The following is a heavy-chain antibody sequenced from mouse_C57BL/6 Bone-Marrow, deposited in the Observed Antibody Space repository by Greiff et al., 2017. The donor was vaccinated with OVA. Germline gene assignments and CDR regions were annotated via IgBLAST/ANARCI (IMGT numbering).Heavy chain of an antibody. Sequence: QVQLKQSGAELARPGASVKLSCKASGYTFTSYGISWVKQRTGQGLEWIGEIYPRSGNTYYNEKFKGKATLTADKSSSTAYMELRSLTSEDSAVYFCARQLRLREDAMDYWGQGTSVTVSS. CDR2: IYPRSGNT. CDR1: GYTFTSYG. D-gene: IGHD3-2*02. V-gene: IGHV1-81*01. J-gene: IGHJ4*01. CDR3: ARQLRLREDAMDY.